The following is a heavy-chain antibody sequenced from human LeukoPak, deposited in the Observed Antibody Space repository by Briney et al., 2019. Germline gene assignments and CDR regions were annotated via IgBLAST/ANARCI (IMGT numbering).Heavy chain of an antibody. D-gene: IGHD3-10*01. CDR3: AKEGKIGYYFDY. J-gene: IGHJ4*02. Sequence: PGGFLRLSCAASGLTFSSYGMHWVRQAPGKGLEWVAFIRYDGSNKYYADSVKGRFTISRDNSKNTLYLQMNSLRAEDTAVYYCAKEGKIGYYFDYWGQGTLVTVSS. V-gene: IGHV3-30*02. CDR1: GLTFSSYG. CDR2: IRYDGSNK.